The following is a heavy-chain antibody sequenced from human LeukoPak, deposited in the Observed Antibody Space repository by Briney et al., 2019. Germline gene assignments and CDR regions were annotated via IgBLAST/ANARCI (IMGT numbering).Heavy chain of an antibody. Sequence: KGLEWVAVIGYDGSNKYYEDSVKGRFTISRDNSNNPLYLQMNRLRAEDTVVYYCARDHFLYSSGYSGYFDYWGQGTLVTVSS. V-gene: IGHV3-33*01. CDR3: ARDHFLYSSGYSGYFDY. J-gene: IGHJ4*02. CDR2: IGYDGSNK. D-gene: IGHD3-22*01.